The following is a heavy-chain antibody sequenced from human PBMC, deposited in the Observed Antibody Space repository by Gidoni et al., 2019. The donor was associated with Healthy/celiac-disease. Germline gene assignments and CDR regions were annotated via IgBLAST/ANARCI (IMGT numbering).Heavy chain of an antibody. V-gene: IGHV4-39*01. Sequence: QLQLQESGPGLVKPSETLSLTCTVSGGSISSSSYYWGWIRQPPGKGLEWIGSIYYSGSTYYTPSLKSRVTISVDTSKNQFSLKLSSVTAADTAVYYCARLVVGATINFDYWGQGTLVTVSS. CDR3: ARLVVGATINFDY. D-gene: IGHD1-26*01. CDR2: IYYSGST. CDR1: GGSISSSSYY. J-gene: IGHJ4*02.